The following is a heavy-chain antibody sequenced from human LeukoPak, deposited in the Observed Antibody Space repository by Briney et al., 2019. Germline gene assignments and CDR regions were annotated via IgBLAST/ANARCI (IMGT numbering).Heavy chain of an antibody. CDR2: ISSSSYI. Sequence: GGSLRLSCAASGFTFSSYSMNWVRQAPGKGLEWVSSISSSSYIYYADSVKGRFTISRDNAKNSLYLQMNSLRAEDTAVYYCARDREYYDFSWTLKYNWFDPWGQGTLVTVSS. D-gene: IGHD3-3*01. CDR3: ARDREYYDFSWTLKYNWFDP. J-gene: IGHJ5*02. CDR1: GFTFSSYS. V-gene: IGHV3-21*01.